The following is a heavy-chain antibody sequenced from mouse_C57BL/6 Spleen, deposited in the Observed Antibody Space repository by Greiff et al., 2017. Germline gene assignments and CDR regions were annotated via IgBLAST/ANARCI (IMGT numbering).Heavy chain of an antibody. J-gene: IGHJ3*01. V-gene: IGHV5-4*01. Sequence: EVKLVESGGGLVKPGGSLKLSCAASGFTFSSYAMSWVRQTPEKRLEWVATISDGGSYTYYPDNVKGRFTISRDNAKNNLYLQMSHLKSEDTAMYYCAREGGLDSFAYWGQGTLVTVSA. CDR3: AREGGLDSFAY. CDR1: GFTFSSYA. CDR2: ISDGGSYT. D-gene: IGHD2-13*01.